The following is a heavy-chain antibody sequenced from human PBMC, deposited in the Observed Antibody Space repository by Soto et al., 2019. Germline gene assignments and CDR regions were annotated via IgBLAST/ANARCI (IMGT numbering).Heavy chain of an antibody. V-gene: IGHV4-39*01. CDR1: GGSISSSSYY. J-gene: IGHJ4*02. CDR3: ATHEPSSSWLD. CDR2: IYYSGST. D-gene: IGHD6-13*01. Sequence: SWTLSITCAVGGGSISSSSYYWGWISQPPGKGLEWIGSIYYSGSTYYNPSLKSRVTISVDTSKNQFSLKLSSVTASDTAVYYCATHEPSSSWLDWGQGTLVTVSS.